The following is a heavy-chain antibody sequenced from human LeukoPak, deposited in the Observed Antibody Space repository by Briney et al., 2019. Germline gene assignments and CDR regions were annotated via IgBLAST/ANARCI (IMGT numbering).Heavy chain of an antibody. CDR2: ISTSSSTI. CDR3: ARGPPLFDP. CDR1: GFTFSSYS. Sequence: GGSLRLSCAASGFTFSSYSMNWVRQAPGKGLEWVSYISTSSSTIYYADSVKGRFTISRDNAKNSLYLQMDSLRAEDTAVYYCARGPPLFDPWGQGTLVTVSS. J-gene: IGHJ5*02. V-gene: IGHV3-48*04.